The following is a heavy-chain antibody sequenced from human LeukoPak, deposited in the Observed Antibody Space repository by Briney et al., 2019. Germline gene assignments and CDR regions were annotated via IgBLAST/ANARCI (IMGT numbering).Heavy chain of an antibody. J-gene: IGHJ4*02. CDR1: GGSISSYY. Sequence: SETLSLTCTVSGGSISSYYWSWIRQPPGKGLEWIGYIYYSGSTNYNPSLKSRVTISVDTSKNQFSLKLSSVTAADTAVYYCARLHYDILTGYYTPFDYWGQGTLVTVSS. CDR2: IYYSGST. CDR3: ARLHYDILTGYYTPFDY. D-gene: IGHD3-9*01. V-gene: IGHV4-59*08.